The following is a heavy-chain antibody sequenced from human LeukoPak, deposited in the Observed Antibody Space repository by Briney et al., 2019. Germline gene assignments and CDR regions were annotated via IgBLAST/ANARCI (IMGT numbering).Heavy chain of an antibody. V-gene: IGHV1-46*01. J-gene: IGHJ4*02. D-gene: IGHD3-22*01. CDR1: GYTFTSYY. Sequence: GASVKVSCKASGYTFTSYYMHWVRQAPGQGLEWMGIINPSGGSTSYAQKFQGRVTMTRDTSISTAYMELSRLRSDDTAVYYCARSYDSSGYYYFHFDYWGQGTLVTVSS. CDR2: INPSGGST. CDR3: ARSYDSSGYYYFHFDY.